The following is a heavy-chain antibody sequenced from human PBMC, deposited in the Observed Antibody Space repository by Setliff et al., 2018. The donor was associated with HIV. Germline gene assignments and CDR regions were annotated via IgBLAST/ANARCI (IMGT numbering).Heavy chain of an antibody. CDR2: VYHSGAT. Sequence: PSETLSLTCAVSGDSISTESFWAWLRQPPGKGLEWIGTVYHSGATYRQPSLRSRVTIPVDTSKNQFSLKLISVTAADTAVYYCARARVRPSPQYYFDYWGQGALVTV. V-gene: IGHV4-38-2*01. J-gene: IGHJ4*02. CDR1: GDSISTESF. CDR3: ARARVRPSPQYYFDY.